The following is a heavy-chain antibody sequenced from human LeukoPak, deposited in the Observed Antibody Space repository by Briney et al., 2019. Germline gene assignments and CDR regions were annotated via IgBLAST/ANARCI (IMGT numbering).Heavy chain of an antibody. D-gene: IGHD3-22*01. CDR2: IYTSGST. J-gene: IGHJ3*02. CDR1: GGSISSYY. CDR3: AREAYYYDSSGYWDAFDI. V-gene: IGHV4-4*08. Sequence: PSETLSLTCTVSGGSISSYYWSWIRQPPGKGLEWIGRIYTSGSTNYNPSLKSRVTISVDTSKNQFSLKLSSVTAADTAVYYCAREAYYYDSSGYWDAFDIWGQGTMVTVSS.